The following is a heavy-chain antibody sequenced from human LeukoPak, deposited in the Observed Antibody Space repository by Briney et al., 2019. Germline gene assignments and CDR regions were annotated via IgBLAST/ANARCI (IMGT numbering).Heavy chain of an antibody. CDR3: ARLPLRSIAVGYYGMDV. CDR1: GGTFSSYA. V-gene: IGHV1-69*01. CDR2: IIPIFGTA. Sequence: SVKVSCKASGGTFSSYAISWVRQAPGQGLEWMGGIIPIFGTANYAQKFQGRVTITADESTSTAYMELSSLRSEDTAVYYCARLPLRSIAVGYYGMDVWGQGTTVTVSS. D-gene: IGHD6-6*01. J-gene: IGHJ6*02.